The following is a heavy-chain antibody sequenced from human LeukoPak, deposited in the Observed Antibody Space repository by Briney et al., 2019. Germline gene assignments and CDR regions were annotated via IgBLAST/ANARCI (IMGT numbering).Heavy chain of an antibody. CDR3: AKCYYDSSGYYFGAFDI. D-gene: IGHD3-22*01. J-gene: IGHJ3*02. Sequence: PVGSLRLSCAASGFTFSNYAMSWVRQAPGKGLEWVSAISGSGGSTYYADSVKGRFTISRDNSKNTLYPQMNSLRAEDTAVYYCAKCYYDSSGYYFGAFDIWGQGTMVTVSS. CDR1: GFTFSNYA. CDR2: ISGSGGST. V-gene: IGHV3-23*01.